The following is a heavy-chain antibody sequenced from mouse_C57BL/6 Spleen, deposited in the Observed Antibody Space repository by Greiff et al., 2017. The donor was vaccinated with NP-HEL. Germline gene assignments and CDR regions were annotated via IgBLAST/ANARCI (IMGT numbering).Heavy chain of an antibody. D-gene: IGHD2-1*01. CDR2: INPNNGGT. Sequence: EVQLQQSGPELVKPGASVKIPCKASGYTFTDYNMDWVKQSHGKSLEWIGDINPNNGGTIYNQKFKGKATLTVDKSSSTAYMELRSLTSEDTAVYYCARLAYGNYPYFDYWGQGTTLTVSS. CDR1: GYTFTDYN. V-gene: IGHV1-18*01. J-gene: IGHJ2*01. CDR3: ARLAYGNYPYFDY.